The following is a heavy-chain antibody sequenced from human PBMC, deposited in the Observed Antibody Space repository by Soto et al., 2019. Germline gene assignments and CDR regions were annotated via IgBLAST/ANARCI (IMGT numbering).Heavy chain of an antibody. CDR2: IYHSGRT. V-gene: IGHV4-4*02. CDR1: GGSVSSDYW. D-gene: IGHD1-26*01. CDR3: ARDRPSYGRNFDY. J-gene: IGHJ4*02. Sequence: QVQLQESGPGVVKPSGTLSLTCAVSGGSVSSDYWWSWVRLPPGKGLEWIGEIYHSGRTNHNPSLKSRVTISLDKSKNQLSLILSSVTAADTAVYYCARDRPSYGRNFDYWGQGTLVTVSS.